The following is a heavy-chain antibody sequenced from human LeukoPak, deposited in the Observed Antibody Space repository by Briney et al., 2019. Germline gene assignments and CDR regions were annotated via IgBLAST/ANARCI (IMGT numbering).Heavy chain of an antibody. CDR2: ISSSSSYI. CDR3: ARDDSGYYDSSGYWAFDI. Sequence: GGSLRLSCAASGFTFSSYEMNWVRQAPGKGLEWVSSISSSSSYIYYADSVKGRFTISRDNAKNSLYLQMNSLRAEDTAVYYCARDDSGYYDSSGYWAFDIWGQGTMVTVSS. CDR1: GFTFSSYE. J-gene: IGHJ3*02. D-gene: IGHD3-22*01. V-gene: IGHV3-21*01.